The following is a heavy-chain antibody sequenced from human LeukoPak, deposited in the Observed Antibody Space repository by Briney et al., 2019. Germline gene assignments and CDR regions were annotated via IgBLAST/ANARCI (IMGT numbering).Heavy chain of an antibody. J-gene: IGHJ4*02. V-gene: IGHV1-46*01. CDR1: GYTFTSYY. CDR2: INPSGGST. Sequence: ASVKVSCRASGYTFTSYYMHWVRQAPGQGLEWMGIINPSGGSTSYAQKFQGRVTMTRDTSTSTVYMELSSLRSEGTAVYYCARDGIYSSGNTYYFDYWGQGTLVTVSS. CDR3: ARDGIYSSGNTYYFDY. D-gene: IGHD6-19*01.